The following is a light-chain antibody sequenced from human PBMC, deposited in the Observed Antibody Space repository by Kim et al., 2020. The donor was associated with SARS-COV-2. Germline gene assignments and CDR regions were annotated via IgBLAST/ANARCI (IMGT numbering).Light chain of an antibody. CDR3: QQYNNWPYT. CDR2: GAS. Sequence: SVSPGERATLSCRASESVSSNLAWYQQKPGQAPRLLIYGASTRATGIPAGFSGSGSGTEFTLTISSLQSEDFAVYYCQQYNNWPYTFGQGPSWRSN. V-gene: IGKV3-15*01. J-gene: IGKJ2*01. CDR1: ESVSSN.